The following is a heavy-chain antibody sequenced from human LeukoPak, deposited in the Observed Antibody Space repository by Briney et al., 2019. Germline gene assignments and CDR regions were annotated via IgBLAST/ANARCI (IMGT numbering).Heavy chain of an antibody. Sequence: PSETLSLTCAVYGGSFSGYYWSWIRQPAGKGLEWIGRIYTSGSTNYNPSLKSRVTISVDTSKNQFSLKLSSVTAADTAVYYCARECSSTSCYHYWGQGTLVTVSS. CDR3: ARECSSTSCYHY. J-gene: IGHJ4*02. CDR2: IYTSGST. V-gene: IGHV4-4*07. D-gene: IGHD2-2*01. CDR1: GGSFSGYY.